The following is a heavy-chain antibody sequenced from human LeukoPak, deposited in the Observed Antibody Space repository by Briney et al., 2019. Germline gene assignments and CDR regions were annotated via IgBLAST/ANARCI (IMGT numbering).Heavy chain of an antibody. CDR1: GGSISSYY. CDR3: ARAIGWFDP. Sequence: PSETLSLTCTVSGGSISSYYWSWIRQPPGKGLEWIGYIYYSGSTNCNPSLKSRVTISVDTSKNQFSLKLSSVTAADTAVYYCARAIGWFDPWGQGTLVTVSS. J-gene: IGHJ5*02. V-gene: IGHV4-59*01. CDR2: IYYSGST.